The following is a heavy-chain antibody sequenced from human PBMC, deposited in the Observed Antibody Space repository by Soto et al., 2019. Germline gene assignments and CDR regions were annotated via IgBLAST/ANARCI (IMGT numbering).Heavy chain of an antibody. J-gene: IGHJ4*02. Sequence: PGGSLRLSCAASGFTFSSYAMSWVRQAPGKGLEWVSALTGSGGSTYYADSVKGRFTISRDNSKNTLYVQMNSLRAEDTAVYYGARYPGDLNPYPFDYWGQGTLVTVSS. D-gene: IGHD4-17*01. CDR2: LTGSGGST. CDR3: ARYPGDLNPYPFDY. V-gene: IGHV3-23*01. CDR1: GFTFSSYA.